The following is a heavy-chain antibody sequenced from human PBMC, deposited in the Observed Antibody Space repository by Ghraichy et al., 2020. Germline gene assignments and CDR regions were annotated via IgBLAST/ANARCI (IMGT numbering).Heavy chain of an antibody. J-gene: IGHJ4*02. V-gene: IGHV5-10-1*01. CDR3: ARMVRAAQFFDF. Sequence: GESLNISCKGSGYNFASYWISWVRQVPGRGLEWMARIDPSDSYTSYRPSYEGHVTVSTDNSRSTAYLQWSRLEASDTALYYCARMVRAAQFFDFWGQGTLVTVSS. CDR2: IDPSDSYT. CDR1: GYNFASYW. D-gene: IGHD3-10*01.